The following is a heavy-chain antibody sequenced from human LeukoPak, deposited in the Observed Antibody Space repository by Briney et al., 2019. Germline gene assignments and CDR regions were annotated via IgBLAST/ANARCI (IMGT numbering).Heavy chain of an antibody. Sequence: SETLSLTCAVYGGSFSGYYWSWIRQPPGKGLEWIGEINHSGSTNYNPSLKSRVTISVDTSKNQFSLKLSSVTAADTAVYYCARGVTVDYWGQGTLVTVSS. J-gene: IGHJ4*02. CDR1: GGSFSGYY. D-gene: IGHD4-11*01. V-gene: IGHV4-34*01. CDR2: INHSGST. CDR3: ARGVTVDY.